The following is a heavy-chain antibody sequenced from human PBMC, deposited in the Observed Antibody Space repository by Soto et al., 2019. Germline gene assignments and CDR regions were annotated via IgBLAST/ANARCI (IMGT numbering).Heavy chain of an antibody. D-gene: IGHD2-15*01. CDR2: TSYRSKWYT. V-gene: IGHV6-1*01. CDR1: GDGRSNNSAF. J-gene: IGHJ1*01. CDR3: ARDLVRCSSGGSCYSGDFQY. Sequence: SLTCGASGDGRSNNSAFSKSIRPSPSRGLEWLARTSYRSKWYTAYAVSVKSRITINPDTSKNQFSLQLNSVTPEDTAVYYCARDLVRCSSGGSCYSGDFQYWGQGTLVTVSS.